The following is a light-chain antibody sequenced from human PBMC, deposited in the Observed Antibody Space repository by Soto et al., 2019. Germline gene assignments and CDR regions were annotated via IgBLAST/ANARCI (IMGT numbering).Light chain of an antibody. J-gene: IGLJ1*01. CDR1: SRDVGGYNY. CDR3: SSYTSSSPLV. V-gene: IGLV2-14*01. CDR2: EVS. Sequence: QSALSPLASVCGSRGRSITISCSGTSRDVGGYNYVSWYQQHPGKAPKLMIYEVSNRHSGGSNCFYGSNSGNTSTLTISLLQAEDEADSSCSSYTSSSPLVFGPGTKVT.